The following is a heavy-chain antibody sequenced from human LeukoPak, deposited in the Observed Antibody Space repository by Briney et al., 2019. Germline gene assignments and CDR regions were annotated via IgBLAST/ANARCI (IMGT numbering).Heavy chain of an antibody. CDR1: GFTFSSYA. V-gene: IGHV3-23*01. D-gene: IGHD1-26*01. CDR2: ISGSGGST. Sequence: GGSLRLSCAASGFTFSSYAMSWVRQAPGKGLEWVSAISGSGGSTYYADSVKGRFTISRDNSKNTLYLQMNSLRAEDTAVYYCAKKPTQWELRYYFDYWGQGTLVTVSS. CDR3: AKKPTQWELRYYFDY. J-gene: IGHJ4*02.